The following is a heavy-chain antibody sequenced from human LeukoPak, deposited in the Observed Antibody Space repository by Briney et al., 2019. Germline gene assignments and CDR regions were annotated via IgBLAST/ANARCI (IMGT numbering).Heavy chain of an antibody. CDR2: IYYSGST. D-gene: IGHD3/OR15-3a*01. Sequence: SETLSLTCTVSGGSISSHYWSWIRQPPGKGLEWIGCIYYSGSTNYNPSLKSRVTISVDTSKNQFSLKLSSVTAADTAVYYCARSGRGLDEYYFDYWGQGTLVTVSS. CDR1: GGSISSHY. J-gene: IGHJ4*02. CDR3: ARSGRGLDEYYFDY. V-gene: IGHV4-59*11.